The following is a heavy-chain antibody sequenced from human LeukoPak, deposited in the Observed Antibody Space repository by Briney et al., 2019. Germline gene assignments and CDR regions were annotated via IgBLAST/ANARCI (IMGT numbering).Heavy chain of an antibody. Sequence: PGGYLRLSCAASGFTFTTSWMHWFRPAPGQGLVWVSRIESGGTSTTYADSVKGRFTISRDNAKNSLYLQMNSLRAEDTAVYYWARDSSGSFDYWGQGTLVTVSS. CDR1: GFTFTTSW. CDR3: ARDSSGSFDY. D-gene: IGHD1-26*01. V-gene: IGHV3-74*01. CDR2: IESGGTST. J-gene: IGHJ4*02.